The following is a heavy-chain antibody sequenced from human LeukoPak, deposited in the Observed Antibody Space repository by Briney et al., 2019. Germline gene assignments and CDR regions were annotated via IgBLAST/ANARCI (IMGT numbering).Heavy chain of an antibody. CDR3: ARDPTVITSSRITIFGVVKSPHNWFDP. CDR1: GYTFTSYY. Sequence: ASVKVSCKASGYTFTSYYMHWVRQAPGQGLEWMGMINPSAGSTSYAQKFQGRVTMTRDTSTSTVYMELSSLRSEDTAIYFCARDPTVITSSRITIFGVVKSPHNWFDPWGQGTLVTVSS. D-gene: IGHD3-3*01. J-gene: IGHJ5*02. V-gene: IGHV1-46*01. CDR2: INPSAGST.